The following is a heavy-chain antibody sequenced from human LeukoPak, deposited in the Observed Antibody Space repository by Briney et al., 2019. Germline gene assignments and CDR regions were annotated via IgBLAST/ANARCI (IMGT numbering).Heavy chain of an antibody. V-gene: IGHV3-23*01. Sequence: PGGSLRLSCAASGFTFSDYYMSWVRQAPGKGLEWVSVISGSGGSTYYADSVKGRFTISRDNSKNTLYLQMNSLRAEDTAVYYCAKIVGVAEQIHDYWGQGTLVTVSS. CDR3: AKIVGVAEQIHDY. CDR1: GFTFSDYY. J-gene: IGHJ4*02. CDR2: ISGSGGST. D-gene: IGHD2-21*01.